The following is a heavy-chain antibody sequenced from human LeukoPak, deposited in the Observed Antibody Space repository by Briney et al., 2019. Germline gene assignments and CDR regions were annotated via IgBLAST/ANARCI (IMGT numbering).Heavy chain of an antibody. V-gene: IGHV1-18*01. Sequence: ASVKVSCKASGYTFTSYGISWVRQAPGQGLEWMGWISAYNGNTNYAQKLQGRVTMTTDTSTSTAYMELRSLRSDDTAVYYCARDLCDIVVVPAAIRPAYYYGMDVWGQGTTVTVSS. CDR2: ISAYNGNT. CDR1: GYTFTSYG. J-gene: IGHJ6*02. CDR3: ARDLCDIVVVPAAIRPAYYYGMDV. D-gene: IGHD2-2*02.